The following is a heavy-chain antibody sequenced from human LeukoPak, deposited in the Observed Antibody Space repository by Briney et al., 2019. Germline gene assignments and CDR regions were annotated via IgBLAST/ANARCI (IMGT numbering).Heavy chain of an antibody. Sequence: ASVKVSCKASGYTFTSYGISWVRQAPGQGLEWMGWISAYNGNTNYAQKLQGRVTMTTDTSTSTAYMELRSLRSDDTAVYYCARVTSRFLYSPFDPWGQGTLVTVSS. CDR1: GYTFTSYG. D-gene: IGHD3-3*01. V-gene: IGHV1-18*01. CDR2: ISAYNGNT. CDR3: ARVTSRFLYSPFDP. J-gene: IGHJ5*02.